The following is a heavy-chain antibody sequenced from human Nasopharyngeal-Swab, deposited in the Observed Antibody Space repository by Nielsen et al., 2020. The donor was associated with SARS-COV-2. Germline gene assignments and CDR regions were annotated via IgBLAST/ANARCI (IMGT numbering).Heavy chain of an antibody. J-gene: IGHJ6*02. CDR2: INPSGGST. CDR3: ASKPSSGYSDYYYYGMDV. V-gene: IGHV1-46*01. D-gene: IGHD6-19*01. Sequence: ASVKVSCKASGYTFTSYYMHWVRQAPGQGLEWMGIINPSGGSTSYAQKFQGRVTMTRDTSTSTVYMELSSLRSEDTAAYYCASKPSSGYSDYYYYGMDVWGQGTTVTVSS. CDR1: GYTFTSYY.